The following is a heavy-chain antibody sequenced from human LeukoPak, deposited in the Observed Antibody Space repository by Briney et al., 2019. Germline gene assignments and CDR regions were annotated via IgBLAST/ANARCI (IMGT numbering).Heavy chain of an antibody. V-gene: IGHV4-59*01. D-gene: IGHD3-16*01. CDR1: GGSISSYY. J-gene: IGHJ5*02. Sequence: SETLSLTCTVSGGSISSYYWSWIRQPPGKGLEWIGYVYYSGSTNYNPSLKSRVTISVDTSKNQFSLKLSSVTAADTAVYYCARSLSWGDNWFDPWGQGTLVTVSS. CDR3: ARSLSWGDNWFDP. CDR2: VYYSGST.